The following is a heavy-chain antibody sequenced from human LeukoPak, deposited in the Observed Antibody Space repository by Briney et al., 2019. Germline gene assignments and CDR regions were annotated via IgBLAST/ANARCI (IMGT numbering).Heavy chain of an antibody. CDR1: VGSISSGSYY. D-gene: IGHD2-15*01. V-gene: IGHV4-61*02. CDR3: ARGYCSGGGCQKHPFDY. CDR2: IYTSGST. J-gene: IGHJ4*02. Sequence: SETLSLTCTVSVGSISSGSYYWSWIRQPAGKGLEWIGRIYTSGSTNYNPSLKSRVTISVDTSKNQFSLKLSSVTAADTAVYYCARGYCSGGGCQKHPFDYWGQGTLVTVSS.